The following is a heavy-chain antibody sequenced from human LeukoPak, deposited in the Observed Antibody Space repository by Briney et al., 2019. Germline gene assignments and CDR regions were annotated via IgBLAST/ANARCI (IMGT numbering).Heavy chain of an antibody. D-gene: IGHD2-2*01. CDR3: ARVMGLYCSSTSCYDWFDP. CDR1: GGSFSGYY. J-gene: IGHJ5*02. V-gene: IGHV4-34*01. Sequence: PSETLSLTCAVYGGSFSGYYWSWIRQPPGKGLEWIGEINHSGSTNYNPSLKSRVTISVDTSKNQFSLKLSSVTAADTAVYYCARVMGLYCSSTSCYDWFDPWGQGTLVTVS. CDR2: INHSGST.